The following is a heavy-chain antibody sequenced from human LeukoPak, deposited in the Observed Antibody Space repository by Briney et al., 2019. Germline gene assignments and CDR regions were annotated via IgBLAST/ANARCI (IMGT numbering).Heavy chain of an antibody. V-gene: IGHV1-8*01. CDR1: GYTFTSYD. CDR2: VNPTGGST. J-gene: IGHJ3*02. CDR3: AREVEMATIRRAFDI. D-gene: IGHD5-24*01. Sequence: VXSVKVXXKASGYTFTSYDINWVRQATGQGLEWMGLVNPTGGSTGYAQKFQGRVTITADESTSTAYMELRRLRAEDTAVYYCAREVEMATIRRAFDIWGQGTMVTVSS.